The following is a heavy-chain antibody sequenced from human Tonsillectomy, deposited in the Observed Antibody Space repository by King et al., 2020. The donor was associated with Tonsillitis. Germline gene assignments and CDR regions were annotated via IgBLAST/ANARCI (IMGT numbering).Heavy chain of an antibody. V-gene: IGHV1-8*01. D-gene: IGHD6-6*01. CDR3: ARGEYSRSLDYDYGMDV. Sequence: GQLVQSGAEVKKPGASVKVSCKASGYTFTNYEINWVRQATGQGLEWMGWMNPNSGNTGYAQKFQGRVTMTRNTSISTAYMELSSLRSDDTAVYYCARGEYSRSLDYDYGMDVWGQGTTVTVSS. CDR1: GYTFTNYE. J-gene: IGHJ6*02. CDR2: MNPNSGNT.